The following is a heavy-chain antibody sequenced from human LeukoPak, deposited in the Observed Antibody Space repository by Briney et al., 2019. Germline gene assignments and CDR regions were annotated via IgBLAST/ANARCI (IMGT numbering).Heavy chain of an antibody. CDR1: GGSISSYY. V-gene: IGHV4-59*01. CDR2: IYYSGST. D-gene: IGHD4-23*01. J-gene: IGHJ3*02. Sequence: KPSETLSLTCPVSGGSISSYYWSWIRQPPGKGLEWIGYIYYSGSTNYNPSLKSRVTISVDTSENQFSLKLSSVTAADTAVYYCAREVGGNFLLDAFDIWGQGTMVTVSS. CDR3: AREVGGNFLLDAFDI.